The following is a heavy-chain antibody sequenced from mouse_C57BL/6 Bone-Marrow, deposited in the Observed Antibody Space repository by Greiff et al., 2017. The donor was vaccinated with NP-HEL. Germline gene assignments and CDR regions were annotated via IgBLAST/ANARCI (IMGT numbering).Heavy chain of an antibody. J-gene: IGHJ2*01. D-gene: IGHD2-2*01. Sequence: EVQRVESGGGLVKPGGSLKLSCAASGFTFSSYAMSWVRQTPEKRLEWVATISDGGSYTYYPDNVKGRFTISRDNAKNNLYLQMSQLKSENTAMYYCARDGYDDGYFDYWGQGTTLTVSS. CDR2: ISDGGSYT. CDR1: GFTFSSYA. CDR3: ARDGYDDGYFDY. V-gene: IGHV5-4*01.